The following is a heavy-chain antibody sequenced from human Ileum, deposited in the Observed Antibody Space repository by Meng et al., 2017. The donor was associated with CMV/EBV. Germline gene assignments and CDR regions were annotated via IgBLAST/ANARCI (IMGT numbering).Heavy chain of an antibody. D-gene: IGHD1-14*01. CDR1: GFTFSSSS. Sequence: GESLKISCAASGFTFSSSSMNWVRQAPGKGLEWISYISWSSGIMYYSDSVKGRFTISRDNAKNSLYLQMNSLRGEDTAVYCCTRDPNQLVLEYFQHWGQGTPVTVSS. V-gene: IGHV3-48*04. CDR3: TRDPNQLVLEYFQH. J-gene: IGHJ1*01. CDR2: ISWSSGIM.